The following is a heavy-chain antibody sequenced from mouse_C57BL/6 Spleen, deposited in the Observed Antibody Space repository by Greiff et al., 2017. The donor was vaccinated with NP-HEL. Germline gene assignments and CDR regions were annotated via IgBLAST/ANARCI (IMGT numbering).Heavy chain of an antibody. J-gene: IGHJ2*01. V-gene: IGHV5-17*01. Sequence: EVKLVESGGGLVKPGASLKLSCAASGFTFSDYGMHWVRQAPEKGLEWVAYISSGSSTIYYADTVKGRFTITRDNAKNTLFLQMTRLTSEDTAMYYCARRYDYGHLDYWGQGTTLTVSS. D-gene: IGHD1-1*01. CDR1: GFTFSDYG. CDR2: ISSGSSTI. CDR3: ARRYDYGHLDY.